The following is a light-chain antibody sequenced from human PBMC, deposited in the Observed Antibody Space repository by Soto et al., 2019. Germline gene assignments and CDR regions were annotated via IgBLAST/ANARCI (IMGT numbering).Light chain of an antibody. Sequence: IQLTQSPATLSASVGDSVPITCLASQTISSWLAWYQQKPGKAPKLLIYKASTLKSGVPSRFSGSGSGTEFTLTISSLQPDDFATYYCQHYNSYSEEFGQGTKVDI. V-gene: IGKV1-5*03. CDR1: QTISSW. CDR2: KAS. J-gene: IGKJ1*01. CDR3: QHYNSYSEE.